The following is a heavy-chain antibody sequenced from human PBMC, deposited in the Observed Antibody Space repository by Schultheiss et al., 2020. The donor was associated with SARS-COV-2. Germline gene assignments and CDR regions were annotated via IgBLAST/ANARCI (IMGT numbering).Heavy chain of an antibody. J-gene: IGHJ3*02. V-gene: IGHV3-23*01. Sequence: GGSLRLSCAASGFTFSSYAMSWVRQAPGKGLEWVSAISGSGGSTYYADSVKGRFTISRDNAKNSLYLQMNSLRAEDTAVYYCARGLKWELYDAFDIWGQGTMVTVSS. D-gene: IGHD1-26*01. CDR3: ARGLKWELYDAFDI. CDR1: GFTFSSYA. CDR2: ISGSGGST.